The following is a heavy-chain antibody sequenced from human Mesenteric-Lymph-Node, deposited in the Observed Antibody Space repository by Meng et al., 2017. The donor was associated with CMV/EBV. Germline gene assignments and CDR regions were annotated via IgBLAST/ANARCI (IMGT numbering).Heavy chain of an antibody. D-gene: IGHD3-3*01. CDR2: ISDGSSTI. Sequence: GGSLRLSCAASGFTFSSYNMNWVRQAPGKGLEWVSYISDGSSTIYYADSVKGRFTISRDNARNSLYLQMNSLRAEDTALYYCAKAMRSSEWLFDYWGQGTLVTVSS. V-gene: IGHV3-48*04. CDR3: AKAMRSSEWLFDY. J-gene: IGHJ4*02. CDR1: GFTFSSYN.